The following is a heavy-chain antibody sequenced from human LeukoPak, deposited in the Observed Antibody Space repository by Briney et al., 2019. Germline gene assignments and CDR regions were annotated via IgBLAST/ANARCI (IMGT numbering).Heavy chain of an antibody. V-gene: IGHV4-59*01. CDR2: IYYSGST. CDR1: GGSISSYY. J-gene: IGHJ6*03. D-gene: IGHD5-18*01. Sequence: SETLSLTCTVSGGSISSYYWSWIRQPPGKGLEWIGYIYYSGSTNYNPSLKSRVTISVDTSKNQFSLKLRYVTAADTAVYYCARTTEGGYTYGYFYYYYMDVWGKGTTVTISS. CDR3: ARTTEGGYTYGYFYYYYMDV.